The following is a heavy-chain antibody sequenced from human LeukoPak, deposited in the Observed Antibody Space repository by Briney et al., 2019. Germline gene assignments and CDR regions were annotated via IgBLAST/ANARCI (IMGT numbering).Heavy chain of an antibody. J-gene: IGHJ6*03. D-gene: IGHD2/OR15-2a*01. CDR2: IIPIFGTA. Sequence: SVKVSCKASGGTFSSYAISWVRQAPGQGLEWMGGIIPIFGTANYAQKFQGRVTITADKSTSTAYMELSSLRSEDTAVYYCASAVSEESYYYYMDVWGKGTTVTVSS. V-gene: IGHV1-69*06. CDR1: GGTFSSYA. CDR3: ASAVSEESYYYYMDV.